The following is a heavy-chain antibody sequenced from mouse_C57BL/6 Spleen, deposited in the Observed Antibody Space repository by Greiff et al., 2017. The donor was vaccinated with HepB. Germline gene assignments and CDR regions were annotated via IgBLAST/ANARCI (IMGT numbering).Heavy chain of an antibody. Sequence: QVQLQQPGAELVRPGTSVKLSCKASGYTFTSYWMHWVKQRPGQGLEWIGVIDPSDSYTNYNQKFKGKATLTVDTSSSTAYMQLSSLTSEDSAFYYCARCANDLAEDYWGQGTTLTVSS. J-gene: IGHJ2*01. D-gene: IGHD2-3*01. CDR1: GYTFTSYW. V-gene: IGHV1-59*01. CDR2: IDPSDSYT. CDR3: ARCANDLAEDY.